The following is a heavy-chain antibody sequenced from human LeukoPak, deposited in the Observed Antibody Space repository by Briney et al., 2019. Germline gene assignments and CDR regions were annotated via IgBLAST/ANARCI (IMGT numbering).Heavy chain of an antibody. D-gene: IGHD2-15*01. CDR2: IYPSDSDI. V-gene: IGHV5-51*01. J-gene: IGHJ4*02. Sequence: GESLKISCKGSGYSFTTYWIGWVRQMPGKGLESMGIIYPSDSDIKYNPSFQGQVTISADKSISTAYLRWSSLKASDTAMYYCARGGSRFDYWGQGTLVTVSS. CDR3: ARGGSRFDY. CDR1: GYSFTTYW.